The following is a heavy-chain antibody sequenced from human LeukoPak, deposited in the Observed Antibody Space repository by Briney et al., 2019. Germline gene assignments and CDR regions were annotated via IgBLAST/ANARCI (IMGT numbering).Heavy chain of an antibody. CDR1: GFTFSSYS. CDR3: AKAGAMILQHYFDY. Sequence: GGSLGLSCAASGFTFSSYSMNWVRQAPGKGLEWVAFIRFDGSDGYYTDSVKGRFTLYRDISRNTLYLQMNSLRADDTAVYYCAKAGAMILQHYFDYWGQGTLVTVSS. J-gene: IGHJ4*02. V-gene: IGHV3-30*02. CDR2: IRFDGSDG. D-gene: IGHD3-22*01.